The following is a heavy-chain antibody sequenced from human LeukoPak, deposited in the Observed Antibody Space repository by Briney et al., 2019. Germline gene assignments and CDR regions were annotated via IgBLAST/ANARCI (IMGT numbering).Heavy chain of an antibody. J-gene: IGHJ6*02. V-gene: IGHV1-69*13. CDR1: GGSFSSYA. CDR3: ASGRYCSSTSCYTYYGMDV. Sequence: SVKVSFKASGGSFSSYAISWVRQAPGQGLEWMGGIIPIYGTANYAQKFQGRVTITADESTSTAYMELSSMRSEDTAVYYCASGRYCSSTSCYTYYGMDVWGQGTTVTVSS. CDR2: IIPIYGTA. D-gene: IGHD2-2*02.